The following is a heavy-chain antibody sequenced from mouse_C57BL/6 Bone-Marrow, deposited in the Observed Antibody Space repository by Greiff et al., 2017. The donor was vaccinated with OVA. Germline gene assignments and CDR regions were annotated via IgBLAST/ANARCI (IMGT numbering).Heavy chain of an antibody. CDR3: ARFPLFAY. V-gene: IGHV5-17*01. J-gene: IGHJ3*01. CDR1: GFTFSDYG. CDR2: ISSGSSTI. Sequence: EVQLVESGGGLVKPGGSLKLSCAASGFTFSDYGMHWVRQAPEKGLEWVAYISSGSSTIYYADTVKGRVTISRDNAKNTLFLQMTSLRSEDTAMYYCARFPLFAYWGQGTLVTVSA.